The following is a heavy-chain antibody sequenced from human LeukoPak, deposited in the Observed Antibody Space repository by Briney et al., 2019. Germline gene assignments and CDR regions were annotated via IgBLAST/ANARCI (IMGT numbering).Heavy chain of an antibody. CDR2: ISGSGGST. J-gene: IGHJ5*02. Sequence: GGSLRLSCAASGFTFSSYAMSWVRQAPGKGLEWVSAISGSGGSTYYADSVKGRFTISRDNSKNTLYLQMNSLRAEDTAVYYCAKARNGITIFGAVIGAPNWFDPWGQGTLVTVSS. V-gene: IGHV3-23*01. D-gene: IGHD3-3*01. CDR1: GFTFSSYA. CDR3: AKARNGITIFGAVIGAPNWFDP.